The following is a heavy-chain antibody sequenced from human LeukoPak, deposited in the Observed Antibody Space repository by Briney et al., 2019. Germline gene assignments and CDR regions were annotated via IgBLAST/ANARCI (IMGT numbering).Heavy chain of an antibody. CDR3: AKDFGFSPAEGY. D-gene: IGHD3-16*01. CDR2: ISGSGGST. Sequence: PGGSLRLSCAASGFTFSSYAMSWVRQAPGKGLEWVSAISGSGGSTYYADSVKGRFTISRDNSKHTLYLQMNSLRAEDTAVYYCAKDFGFSPAEGYWGQGTLVTVSS. CDR1: GFTFSSYA. J-gene: IGHJ4*02. V-gene: IGHV3-23*01.